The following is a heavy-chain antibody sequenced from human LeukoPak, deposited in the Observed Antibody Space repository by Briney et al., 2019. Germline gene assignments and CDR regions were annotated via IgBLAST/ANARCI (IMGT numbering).Heavy chain of an antibody. D-gene: IGHD5-18*01. Sequence: SVKVSCKASGGTFSSYAISWVRQAPGQGLEWMGGIIHIFGTANYAQKFQGRVTITADESTSTAYMELSSLRSEDTAVYYCARGGYSYGLPLGYWGQGTLVTVSS. J-gene: IGHJ4*02. CDR3: ARGGYSYGLPLGY. CDR1: GGTFSSYA. CDR2: IIHIFGTA. V-gene: IGHV1-69*01.